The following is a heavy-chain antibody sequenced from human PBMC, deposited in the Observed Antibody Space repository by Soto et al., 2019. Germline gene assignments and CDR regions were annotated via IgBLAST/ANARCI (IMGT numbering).Heavy chain of an antibody. CDR2: IWYDGSNK. CDR3: ARPTSTVMDLDY. D-gene: IGHD3-16*01. J-gene: IGHJ4*02. Sequence: QVQLVESGGGVVQPGRSLRLSCAASGFTFSSYGMHWVRQAPGKGLEWVAVIWYDGSNKYYAASVKGRFTISRDNSKNTLYLQMNSLRAEDTAVDYCARPTSTVMDLDYWGQGTLVTVSS. CDR1: GFTFSSYG. V-gene: IGHV3-33*01.